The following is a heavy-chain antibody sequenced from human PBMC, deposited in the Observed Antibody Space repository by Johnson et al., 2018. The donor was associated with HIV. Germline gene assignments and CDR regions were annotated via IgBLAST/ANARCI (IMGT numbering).Heavy chain of an antibody. CDR2: IRYDGSNK. J-gene: IGHJ3*02. Sequence: QVQLVESGGGVVQPGGSLRLSCAASGFAFSSYGVNCVRQAPGKGLEWVAFIRYDGSNKYYADSVKGRFTISRDNSKNTLYLQMNSLRAEDTAVYYCASSPRLNDAFDIWGQGTMVTFSS. V-gene: IGHV3-30*02. CDR1: GFAFSSYG. D-gene: IGHD3-22*01. CDR3: ASSPRLNDAFDI.